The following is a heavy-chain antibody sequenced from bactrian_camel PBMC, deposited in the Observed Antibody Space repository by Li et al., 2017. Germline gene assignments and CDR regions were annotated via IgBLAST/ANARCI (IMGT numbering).Heavy chain of an antibody. V-gene: IGHV3S40*01. J-gene: IGHJ4*01. Sequence: VQLVESGGGSVQAGGSLTLSCAASGFTFSTYDMSWVRQAPGKGLEWVSIINGGGGTTSYADPVKGRFTISRDNAKNTLYLQMNNLKTEDTAVYYCSTDPIGRLKGQGTQVT. CDR1: GFTFSTYD. CDR2: INGGGGTT.